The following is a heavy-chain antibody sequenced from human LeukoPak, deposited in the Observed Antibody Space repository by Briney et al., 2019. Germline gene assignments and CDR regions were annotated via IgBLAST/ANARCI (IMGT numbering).Heavy chain of an antibody. CDR1: SASFSGYY. V-gene: IGHV4-34*01. CDR2: INHRGST. D-gene: IGHD2-15*01. CDR3: AREDPEVVSATPFDY. J-gene: IGHJ4*02. Sequence: SETLSLTCAVYSASFSGYYWTWIRQPPGKGLEWIGEINHRGSTSYNPSPKSRVTISVDTSKKQSSLNLSSVTAADTAVYYCAREDPEVVSATPFDYWGQGTLVTVSS.